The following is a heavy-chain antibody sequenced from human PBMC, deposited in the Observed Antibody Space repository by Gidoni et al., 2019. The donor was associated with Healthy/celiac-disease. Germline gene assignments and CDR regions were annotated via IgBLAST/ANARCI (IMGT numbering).Heavy chain of an antibody. Sequence: EVQLVESGGGLVQPGGSLRLSCAASGFTVSSNYMSWVRQAPGKGLEWVSVIYSGGSTYYADSVKGRFTISRDNSKNTLYLQMNSLRAEDTAVYYCARDPMVRGVYGMDVWGQGTTVTVSS. CDR1: GFTVSSNY. CDR2: IYSGGST. D-gene: IGHD3-10*01. CDR3: ARDPMVRGVYGMDV. V-gene: IGHV3-66*01. J-gene: IGHJ6*02.